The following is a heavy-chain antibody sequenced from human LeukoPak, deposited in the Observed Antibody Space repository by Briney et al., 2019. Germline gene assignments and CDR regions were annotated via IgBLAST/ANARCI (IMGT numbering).Heavy chain of an antibody. V-gene: IGHV4-59*01. CDR2: IYYSGST. Sequence: SETLSLTCTVSGGSISSYYWSWIRQPPGKGLEWIGYIYYSGSTNYNPSLKSRVTISVDTSKNQFSLKLSSVTAADTAVYYCAGVREGDAFDIWGQGTMVTVSS. CDR1: GGSISSYY. D-gene: IGHD1-26*01. CDR3: AGVREGDAFDI. J-gene: IGHJ3*02.